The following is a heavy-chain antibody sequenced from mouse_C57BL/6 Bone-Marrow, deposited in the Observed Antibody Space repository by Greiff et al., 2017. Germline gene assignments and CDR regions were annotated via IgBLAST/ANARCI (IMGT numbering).Heavy chain of an antibody. V-gene: IGHV1-39*01. J-gene: IGHJ4*01. CDR1: GYSFTDYN. D-gene: IGHD2-4*01. CDR3: ARGYDNDYAMDY. CDR2: INPNYGTT. Sequence: VQLQQSGPELVKPGASVKISCKASGYSFTDYNMNWVKQSNGKSLEWIGVINPNYGTTSYNQKFKGKATLTVDQTSSTDYMQLNSLTSEYSAVYSCARGYDNDYAMDYWGQGTSVTVSS.